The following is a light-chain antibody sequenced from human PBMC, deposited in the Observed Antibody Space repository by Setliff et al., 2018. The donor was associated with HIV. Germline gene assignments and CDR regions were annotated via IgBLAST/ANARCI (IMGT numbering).Light chain of an antibody. CDR2: NVR. J-gene: IGLJ1*01. V-gene: IGLV2-11*01. CDR3: CSYAGSYNYV. Sequence: QSALAQPPSVSGSPGQSVTLSCSGSSSDIGTYNYVSWYQQHPGKAPKLIIFNVRGRPSGVPDRFYGSKSGNTASLTISGLQPEDEADYYCCSYAGSYNYVFGSGTKVTVL. CDR1: SSDIGTYNY.